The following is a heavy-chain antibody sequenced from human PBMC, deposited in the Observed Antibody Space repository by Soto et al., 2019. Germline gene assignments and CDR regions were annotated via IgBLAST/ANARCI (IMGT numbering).Heavy chain of an antibody. Sequence: GASLKISCKGSGYSFAGYWITWVRQKPGKGLEWMGRIAPSDSQTYYSPSFRGHVTISATKSITTVFLQWSSLRASDTAMYYCARQIYDSDTGPNFQYYFDSWGQGTPVTVSS. CDR2: IAPSDSQT. J-gene: IGHJ4*02. CDR1: GYSFAGYW. CDR3: ARQIYDSDTGPNFQYYFDS. D-gene: IGHD3-22*01. V-gene: IGHV5-10-1*01.